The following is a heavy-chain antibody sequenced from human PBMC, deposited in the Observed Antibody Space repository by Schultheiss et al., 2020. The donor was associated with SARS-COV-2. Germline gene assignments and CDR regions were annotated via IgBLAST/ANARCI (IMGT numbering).Heavy chain of an antibody. V-gene: IGHV4-59*01. CDR1: GASIRTAY. CDR2: IYNTVTT. D-gene: IGHD2-2*01. J-gene: IGHJ6*02. CDR3: ARDYSLYCSSTSCLGYYYYGMDV. Sequence: SETLSLTCTVSGASIRTAYWSWVRQSPGKGLEWIGYIYNTVTTNYNPSLKSRVTISVDTSKNQFSLKLSSVTAADTAVYYCARDYSLYCSSTSCLGYYYYGMDVWGQGTTVTVS.